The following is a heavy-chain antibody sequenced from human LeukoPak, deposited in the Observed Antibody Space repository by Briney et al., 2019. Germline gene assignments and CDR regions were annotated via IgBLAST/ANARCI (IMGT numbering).Heavy chain of an antibody. J-gene: IGHJ4*02. Sequence: SETLSLTCAVYGGSFSSYYWSWIRQPPGKGLEWIGYIYYSGSTNYNPSLKSRVTISVDTSKNQFSLKLSSVTAADTAVYYCARDGGYSSGLVFDYWGQGTLVTVSS. CDR1: GGSFSSYY. CDR3: ARDGGYSSGLVFDY. D-gene: IGHD6-19*01. V-gene: IGHV4-59*01. CDR2: IYYSGST.